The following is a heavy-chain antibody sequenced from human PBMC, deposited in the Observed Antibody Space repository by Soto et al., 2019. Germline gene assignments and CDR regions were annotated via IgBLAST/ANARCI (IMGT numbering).Heavy chain of an antibody. CDR1: GFTFSSYG. D-gene: IGHD2-15*01. CDR3: ARDLIVVVAANRVDGLDI. Sequence: QVQLVESGGGVVQPGRSLRLSCAASGFTFSSYGMHWVRQAPGKGLEWVAVIWYDGSNKYYADSVKGRFTISRDNSKNTLYLQMNSLRAEDTAVYYCARDLIVVVAANRVDGLDIWGQGTMVTVSS. J-gene: IGHJ3*02. CDR2: IWYDGSNK. V-gene: IGHV3-33*01.